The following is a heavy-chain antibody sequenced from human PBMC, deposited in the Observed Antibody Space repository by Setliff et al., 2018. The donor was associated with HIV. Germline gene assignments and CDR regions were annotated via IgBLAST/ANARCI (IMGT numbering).Heavy chain of an antibody. Sequence: PGGSLRLSCAASGFSVSNKYMTWVRQAPGKGLEWVSIIYSDDYTYYSDSVKGRFTISRDKSKNILYLQMNTLRAEDTAVYYCAREGITGTTLHPYWGQGTLVTVSS. CDR2: IYSDDYT. CDR1: GFSVSNKY. J-gene: IGHJ4*02. CDR3: AREGITGTTLHPY. V-gene: IGHV3-66*01. D-gene: IGHD1-7*01.